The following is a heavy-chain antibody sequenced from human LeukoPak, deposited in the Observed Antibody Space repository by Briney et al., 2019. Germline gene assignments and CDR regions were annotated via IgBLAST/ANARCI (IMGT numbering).Heavy chain of an antibody. CDR1: GGSISGHY. CDR3: ARGTYYHDTSGYYHYFDF. J-gene: IGHJ4*02. V-gene: IGHV4-59*11. D-gene: IGHD3-22*01. CDR2: IYYTGST. Sequence: SETLSLTCTVSGGSISGHYWSWIRQPPGKGLEWIGYIYYTGSTSYNPSLNSRVTISVDTSMNQFSLNLDSVTAAETAVYYCARGTYYHDTSGYYHYFDFWGQGTLVTVSS.